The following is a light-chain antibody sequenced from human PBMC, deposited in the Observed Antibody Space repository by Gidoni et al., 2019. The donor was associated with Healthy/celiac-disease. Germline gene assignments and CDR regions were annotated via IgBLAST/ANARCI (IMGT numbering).Light chain of an antibody. CDR3: QQYNSYPHT. V-gene: IGKV1-5*03. J-gene: IGKJ2*01. Sequence: DIQMTQSPSTLSASVGDRVTITCRASQSFSSWLAWYQQKPGKAPKLLIYKASSLESGVPSRFSGSGSGTEFTLTISSLQPDDFATYYCQQYNSYPHTFGQGTKLEIK. CDR2: KAS. CDR1: QSFSSW.